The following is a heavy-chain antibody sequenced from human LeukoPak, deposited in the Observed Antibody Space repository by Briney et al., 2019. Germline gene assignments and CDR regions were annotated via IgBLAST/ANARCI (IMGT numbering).Heavy chain of an antibody. CDR3: AKDGSGWSYFDY. J-gene: IGHJ4*02. D-gene: IGHD6-19*01. CDR2: ISNDGSNR. CDR1: GFTFSSYS. V-gene: IGHV3-30*18. Sequence: PGGSLRLSCAASGFTFSSYSMNWVRQAPGKGLEWVAIISNDGSNRHYADSVKGRFTISGDKSKNTLYLQMNSLRTEDTAVYYCAKDGSGWSYFDYWGQGALVTVSS.